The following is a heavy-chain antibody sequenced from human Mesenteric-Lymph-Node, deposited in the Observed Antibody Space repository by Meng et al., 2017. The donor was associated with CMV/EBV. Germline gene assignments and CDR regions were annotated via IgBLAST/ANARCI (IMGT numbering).Heavy chain of an antibody. J-gene: IGHJ5*01. Sequence: GSLRLSCAASGLTVSNTYMTWVRQAPGRGLNWVSVIYRDGKTYYADSVKGRFTISRDNSKNTVSLQMSSLRAEDTAVYYCATPLGYGAYDGSPDSWGQGTLVTVSS. CDR3: ATPLGYGAYDGSPDS. CDR2: IYRDGKT. CDR1: GLTVSNTY. D-gene: IGHD5-12*01. V-gene: IGHV3-66*02.